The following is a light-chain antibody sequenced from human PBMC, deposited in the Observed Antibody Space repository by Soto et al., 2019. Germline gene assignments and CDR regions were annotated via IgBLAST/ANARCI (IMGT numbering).Light chain of an antibody. Sequence: DIQMTQSPSTVSASVGDRFTITFRASQNINTWLAWYQQKPGKAPKLLILKASSLESGVPSRFSGSGSGTDFTLTISSLQPEDFATYYCQQSYSTPRFGQGTRLEIK. V-gene: IGKV1-5*03. CDR3: QQSYSTPR. J-gene: IGKJ5*01. CDR2: KAS. CDR1: QNINTW.